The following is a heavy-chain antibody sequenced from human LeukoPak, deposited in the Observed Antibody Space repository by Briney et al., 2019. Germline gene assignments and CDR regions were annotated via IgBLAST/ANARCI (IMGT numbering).Heavy chain of an antibody. J-gene: IGHJ6*02. CDR1: GFTFDDYA. D-gene: IGHD6-6*01. CDR3: AKGTSIAEEWLYYYYGMDV. CDR2: ISWNSGSI. V-gene: IGHV3-9*01. Sequence: GRSLRLSCAASGFTFDDYAMHWVRQAPGKGLEWVSGISWNSGSIGYADSVKGRFTISRDNAKNSLYLQMNSLRAEDTALYYCAKGTSIAEEWLYYYYGMDVWGQGTTVTVPS.